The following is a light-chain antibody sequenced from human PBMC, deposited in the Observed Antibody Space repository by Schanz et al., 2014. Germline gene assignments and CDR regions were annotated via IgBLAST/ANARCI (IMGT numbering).Light chain of an antibody. CDR1: QTVGSSY. J-gene: IGKJ4*01. CDR2: GAS. V-gene: IGKV3-11*01. CDR3: QQRSNWVLT. Sequence: EIVLTQSPGTLSLSPGERATLSCRASQTVGSSYFAWYQQRPGQAPRLLIYGASNRATGIPARFSCSGSGTDFTLTISSLEPEDFAVYYCQQRSNWVLTFGGGTKVEIK.